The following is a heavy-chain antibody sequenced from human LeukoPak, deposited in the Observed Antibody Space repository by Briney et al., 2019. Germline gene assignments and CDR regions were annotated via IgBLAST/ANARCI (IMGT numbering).Heavy chain of an antibody. D-gene: IGHD6-19*01. V-gene: IGHV3-33*06. CDR1: GFSFSTYG. Sequence: GGSLRLSCAASGFSFSTYGMHWVRQAPGKGLEWVAVIWYDGNNKYYGDSVKGRFSISRDDSKNTLYLQMNSLRAEDTALYYCAKDNRGGWSGYFDYWGQGTLVTVSS. J-gene: IGHJ4*02. CDR3: AKDNRGGWSGYFDY. CDR2: IWYDGNNK.